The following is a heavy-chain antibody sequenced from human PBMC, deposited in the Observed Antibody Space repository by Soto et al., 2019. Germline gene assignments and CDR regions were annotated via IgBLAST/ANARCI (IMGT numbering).Heavy chain of an antibody. CDR1: GFTFSSYA. D-gene: IGHD2-2*01. J-gene: IGHJ3*02. CDR2: ISGSGGST. CDR3: AKVVYGSSTSTTFSAFDI. Sequence: EVQLLESGGGLVQPGGSLRLSCAASGFTFSSYAMSWVRQAPGQGLEWVSAISGSGGSTYYADSVKGRFTISRDNSKNTVYLQMNSLRAEDTVVYYCAKVVYGSSTSTTFSAFDIWGQGTMVTVSS. V-gene: IGHV3-23*01.